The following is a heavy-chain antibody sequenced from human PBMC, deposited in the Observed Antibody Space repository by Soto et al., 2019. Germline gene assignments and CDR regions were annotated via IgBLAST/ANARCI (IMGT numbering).Heavy chain of an antibody. J-gene: IGHJ6*03. Sequence: KQSQTLSLTCTVSGGSISSYYWSWIRQPPGKGLEWIGYIYYSGSTNYNPSLKSRVTISVDTSKNQFSLSLSSVTAADTAVYYCARGVRGAARSSHYYYYMDVWGKGTTVTVSS. CDR1: GGSISSYY. V-gene: IGHV4-59*08. CDR3: ARGVRGAARSSHYYYYMDV. D-gene: IGHD6-6*01. CDR2: IYYSGST.